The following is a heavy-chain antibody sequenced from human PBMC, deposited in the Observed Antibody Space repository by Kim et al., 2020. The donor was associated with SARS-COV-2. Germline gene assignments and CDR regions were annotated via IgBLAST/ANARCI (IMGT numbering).Heavy chain of an antibody. CDR2: ISAYNGNT. Sequence: ASVKVSCKASGYTFTSYGISWVRQAPGQGLEWMGWISAYNGNTNYAQKLQGRVTMTTDTSTITAYMELRSLRSDDTAVYYCARVVTIFGVVITYFDYWGHGTLVTVSS. V-gene: IGHV1-18*01. J-gene: IGHJ4*01. CDR1: GYTFTSYG. CDR3: ARVVTIFGVVITYFDY. D-gene: IGHD3-3*01.